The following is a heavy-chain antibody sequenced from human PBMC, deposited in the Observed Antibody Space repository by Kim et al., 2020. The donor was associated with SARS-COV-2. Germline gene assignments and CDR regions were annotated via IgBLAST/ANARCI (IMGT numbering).Heavy chain of an antibody. Sequence: YAASVKGRFTIARNDSKSIAYLQMNSLKTEDTAVYYCVRGIAVATNWFDPWGQGTLFTVSS. CDR3: VRGIAVATNWFDP. V-gene: IGHV3-49*02. D-gene: IGHD6-19*01. J-gene: IGHJ5*02.